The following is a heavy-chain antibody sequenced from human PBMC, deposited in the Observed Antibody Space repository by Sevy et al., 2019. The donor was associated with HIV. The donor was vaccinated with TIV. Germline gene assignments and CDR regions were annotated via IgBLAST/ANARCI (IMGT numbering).Heavy chain of an antibody. J-gene: IGHJ5*02. CDR2: INPNSGGT. V-gene: IGHV1-2*02. Sequence: ASVKVSCKASGYTFTGYYMHWVRQAPGQGLEWMGWINPNSGGTNYAQKFQGRVTMTRDTSISTAYMELSRLRSDDTAVYYCARATRSSSWLGGKNWFDPWGQGTLVTVSS. CDR3: ARATRSSSWLGGKNWFDP. CDR1: GYTFTGYY. D-gene: IGHD6-13*01.